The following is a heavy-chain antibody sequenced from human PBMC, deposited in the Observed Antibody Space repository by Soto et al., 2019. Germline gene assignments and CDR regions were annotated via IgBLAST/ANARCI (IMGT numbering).Heavy chain of an antibody. V-gene: IGHV4-59*01. J-gene: IGHJ3*02. Sequence: SETLSLTCTVSGGSINSYYWSWFRQPPGKGLEWVGFIYYSGNTNYNPSLKSRVTISVDTSKNQFSLKLTSVTAADTALYYCARGSIAAAGGAFDIWGQGTMVTVSS. D-gene: IGHD6-13*01. CDR2: IYYSGNT. CDR1: GGSINSYY. CDR3: ARGSIAAAGGAFDI.